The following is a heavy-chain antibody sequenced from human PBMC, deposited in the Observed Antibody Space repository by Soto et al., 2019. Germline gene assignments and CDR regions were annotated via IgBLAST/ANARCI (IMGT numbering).Heavy chain of an antibody. CDR2: VSGSGGNT. J-gene: IGHJ4*02. D-gene: IGHD4-17*01. Sequence: EVQLLESGGGLVQRGGSLRLSCVASGFTFSTYAMSWVRQAPGKGLEWVSGVSGSGGNTYYADSVKGRFTISRDNSKNTLYLQMNSPRVEDTAVYYCAKSKTVTRIGGSCPEHWGQRTQVTVSS. CDR3: AKSKTVTRIGGSCPEH. CDR1: GFTFSTYA. V-gene: IGHV3-23*01.